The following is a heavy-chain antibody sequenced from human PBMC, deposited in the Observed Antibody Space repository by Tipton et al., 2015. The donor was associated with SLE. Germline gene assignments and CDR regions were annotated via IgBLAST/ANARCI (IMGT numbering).Heavy chain of an antibody. CDR1: GGSISSYC. CDR2: IYHSGST. D-gene: IGHD3-10*01. Sequence: TLSLTCTVSGGSISSYCWSWIRQPPGKGLEWIGSIYHSGSTYSNPSLKSRVTISVDTSKNQFSLRLSSVTAADTAVYYCARGSFMDVWGKGSTVTVSS. V-gene: IGHV4-59*08. CDR3: ARGSFMDV. J-gene: IGHJ6*03.